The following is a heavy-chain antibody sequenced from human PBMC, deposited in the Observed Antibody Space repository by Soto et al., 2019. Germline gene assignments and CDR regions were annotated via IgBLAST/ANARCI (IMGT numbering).Heavy chain of an antibody. CDR3: AKSGLTYCSSTTCLPHY. Sequence: PGGSLRLSCLASGLTFNNYAMSWVRQAPGEGLEWVSAISASGGTTYYADSVKGRFTISRDSSKSTLYLQMNSLRAEDTAVYFCAKSGLTYCSSTTCLPHYWGQGTLVTVSS. CDR1: GLTFNNYA. J-gene: IGHJ4*02. D-gene: IGHD2-2*01. V-gene: IGHV3-23*01. CDR2: ISASGGTT.